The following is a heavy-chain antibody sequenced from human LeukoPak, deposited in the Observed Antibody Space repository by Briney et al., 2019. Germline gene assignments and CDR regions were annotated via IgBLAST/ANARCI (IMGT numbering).Heavy chain of an antibody. J-gene: IGHJ4*02. CDR3: AKEAREYGYYFDY. Sequence: GGSLRLSCAASGFTFSNYAMSWVRQAPGKGLEWVSAISGSGNSRYHADSVKGRFTISRDNSKNTLYPQMNSLRAEDTAVYYCAKEAREYGYYFDYWGQGTQVTVSS. V-gene: IGHV3-23*01. CDR1: GFTFSNYA. CDR2: ISGSGNSR. D-gene: IGHD3-10*01.